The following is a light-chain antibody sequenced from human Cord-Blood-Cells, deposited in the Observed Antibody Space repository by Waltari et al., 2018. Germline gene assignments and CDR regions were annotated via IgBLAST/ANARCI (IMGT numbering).Light chain of an antibody. V-gene: IGKV1-39*01. CDR2: AAS. CDR1: QSISSY. J-gene: IGKJ4*01. Sequence: DIQMTPSPSSLSASVADRVTITCRASQSISSYLNWYQQKPGKAPKLLSYAASSFQSGVPSRFSGSGSGRDFTLNISSLQPEDFATYYCQQSDSTPLTFGGGTKVEIK. CDR3: QQSDSTPLT.